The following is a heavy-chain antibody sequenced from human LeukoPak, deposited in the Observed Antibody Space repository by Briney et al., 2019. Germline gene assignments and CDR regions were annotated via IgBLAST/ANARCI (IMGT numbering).Heavy chain of an antibody. V-gene: IGHV1-69*13. CDR1: GGTFSSYA. CDR2: IIPIFGTA. J-gene: IGHJ6*02. D-gene: IGHD3-10*01. CDR3: ARDVRGRTLGYYYGMDV. Sequence: SVKVSCKASGGTFSSYAISWVRQAPGQGLEWMGGIIPIFGTANYAQKFQGRVTITADESTSTAYMELSSLRSEDTAVYYCARDVRGRTLGYYYGMDVWGQGTTVTVSS.